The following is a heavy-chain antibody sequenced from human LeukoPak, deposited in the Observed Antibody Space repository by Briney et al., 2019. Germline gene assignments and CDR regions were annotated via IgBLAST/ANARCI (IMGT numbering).Heavy chain of an antibody. CDR3: TRTVNVASDF. CDR1: GFMFGDYW. J-gene: IGHJ4*02. CDR2: INQNEVVK. Sequence: GGSLRLSCVASGFMFGDYWMRWVRQAPGRGLEWVASINQNEVVKYYVDSVKGRFTISRDNAKTSLFPQMNSLRIDDTAMYYCTRTVNVASDFWGQGTLVTVSS. D-gene: IGHD2-8*01. V-gene: IGHV3-7*03.